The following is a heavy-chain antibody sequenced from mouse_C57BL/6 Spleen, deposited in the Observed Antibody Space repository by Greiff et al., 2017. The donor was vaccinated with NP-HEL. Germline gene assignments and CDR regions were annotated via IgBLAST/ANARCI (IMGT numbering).Heavy chain of an antibody. Sequence: VQLQQPGAELVRPGTSVKLSCKASGYTFTSYWMHWVKQRPGQGLEWIGVIDPSDSYTNYNQKFKGKATLTVDTSSSTAYMQLSSLTSEDSAVYYCARHWDGGYFDVWGTGTTVTVSS. CDR2: IDPSDSYT. J-gene: IGHJ1*03. V-gene: IGHV1-59*01. CDR3: ARHWDGGYFDV. CDR1: GYTFTSYW. D-gene: IGHD4-1*01.